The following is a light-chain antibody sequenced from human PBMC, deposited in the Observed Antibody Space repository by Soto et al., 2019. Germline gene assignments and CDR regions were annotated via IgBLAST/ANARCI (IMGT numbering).Light chain of an antibody. J-gene: IGLJ1*01. Sequence: QSVLTQPPSVSGAPGQRVTISCTGSSSNIGAGYDVHWYQQLPGTAPKLLIYGNSNRPSGVPDRFSGSKSGTSASLVITGLHALYFVYYYCQSYDSTLSGSVFAPGTKVTVL. V-gene: IGLV1-40*01. CDR2: GNS. CDR1: SSNIGAGYD. CDR3: QSYDSTLSGSV.